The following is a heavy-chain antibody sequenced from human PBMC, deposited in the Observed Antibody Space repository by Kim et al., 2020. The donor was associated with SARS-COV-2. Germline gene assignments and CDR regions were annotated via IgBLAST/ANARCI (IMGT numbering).Heavy chain of an antibody. J-gene: IGHJ4*02. Sequence: SETLSLTCTVSGYSISSGYYWGWIRQPPGKGLEWIGSIYHSGSTYYNPSLKSRVTISVDTSKNQFSLKLSSVTAADTAVYYCARGGQQLELSYVDYWGQGTLVTVSS. CDR3: ARGGQQLELSYVDY. CDR2: IYHSGST. D-gene: IGHD1-1*01. V-gene: IGHV4-38-2*02. CDR1: GYSISSGYY.